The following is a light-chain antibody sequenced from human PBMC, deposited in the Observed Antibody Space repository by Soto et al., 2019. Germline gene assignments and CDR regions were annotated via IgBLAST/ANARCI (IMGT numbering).Light chain of an antibody. CDR3: TSYTSSSTYV. V-gene: IGLV2-14*01. CDR1: SSDVGGYNY. J-gene: IGLJ1*01. Sequence: LTQPASVSGSPGQSITISCTGTSSDVGGYNYVSWYQQHPGKAPKLMIYEVSNRPSGVSNRFSGPKSGNTASLTISGLQAEDEADYYCTSYTSSSTYVFGTGTKVTVL. CDR2: EVS.